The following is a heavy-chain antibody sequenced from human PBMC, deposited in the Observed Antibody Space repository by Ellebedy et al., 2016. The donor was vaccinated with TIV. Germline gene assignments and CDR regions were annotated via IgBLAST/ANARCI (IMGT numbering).Heavy chain of an antibody. V-gene: IGHV3-7*03. D-gene: IGHD3-10*01. CDR3: ARDKGWMVRGSYGMDV. CDR2: IKQDGSEK. Sequence: GESLKISCAASGFTFSNYCMNWVRQAPGKGLEWVADIKQDGSEKYYGDSVKGRFTISRDNTKNSLYLEMNSLRDEDTAVYYCARDKGWMVRGSYGMDVWGQGTTVIVSS. CDR1: GFTFSNYC. J-gene: IGHJ6*02.